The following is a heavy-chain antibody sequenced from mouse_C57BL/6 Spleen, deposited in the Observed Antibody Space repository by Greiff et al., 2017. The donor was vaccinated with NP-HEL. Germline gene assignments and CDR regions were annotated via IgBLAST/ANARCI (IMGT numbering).Heavy chain of an antibody. J-gene: IGHJ4*01. V-gene: IGHV1-81*01. CDR3: ASRGYGSSSMDY. D-gene: IGHD1-1*01. Sequence: QVQLQQSGAELARPGASVKLFCKASGYTFTSYGISWVKQRTGQGLEWIGEIYPRSGNTYYNEKFKGKATLTADKSSSTAYMELRSLTSEDSAVYFCASRGYGSSSMDYWGQGTSVTVSS. CDR2: IYPRSGNT. CDR1: GYTFTSYG.